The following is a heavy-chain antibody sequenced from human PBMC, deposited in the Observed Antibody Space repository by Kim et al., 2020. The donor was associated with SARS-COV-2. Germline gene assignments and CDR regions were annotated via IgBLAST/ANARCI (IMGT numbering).Heavy chain of an antibody. V-gene: IGHV3-11*01. CDR1: RFTFSDYY. Sequence: GGSLRLSCAATRFTFSDYYMTWIRQAPGKGLEWVSYISSSGDATYYADSVKGRFTISRDNAKNSLYLQMNSLRAEDTALYYCARESSWAFDYWGQGILV. CDR3: ARESSWAFDY. D-gene: IGHD6-6*01. J-gene: IGHJ4*02. CDR2: ISSSGDAT.